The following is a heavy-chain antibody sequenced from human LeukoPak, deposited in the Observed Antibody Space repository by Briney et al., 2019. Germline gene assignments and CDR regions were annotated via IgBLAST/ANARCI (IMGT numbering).Heavy chain of an antibody. CDR3: ARGPISGAYCGGDCYSWYFDY. Sequence: GASVKVSCKASGGTFSSYAISWVRRAPGQGLEWLGGIIPIFGTANYAQKFQGRVTITTDESTSTAYMELSSLRSEDTAVYYCARGPISGAYCGGDCYSWYFDYWGQGTLVTVSS. J-gene: IGHJ4*02. CDR1: GGTFSSYA. CDR2: IIPIFGTA. D-gene: IGHD2-21*02. V-gene: IGHV1-69*05.